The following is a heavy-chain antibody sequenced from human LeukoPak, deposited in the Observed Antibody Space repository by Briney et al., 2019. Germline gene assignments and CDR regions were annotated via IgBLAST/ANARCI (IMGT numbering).Heavy chain of an antibody. Sequence: GGSLRLSCAASGFTFSSYWMNWARQAPGKGLEWVASINHNGNVNYYVDSVKGRFTISRDNAKNSLYLQMSNLRAEDTAVYYCARSGYSHSWDYWGQGTLVIVSS. CDR1: GFTFSSYW. V-gene: IGHV3-7*03. D-gene: IGHD1-26*01. CDR3: ARSGYSHSWDY. CDR2: INHNGNVN. J-gene: IGHJ4*02.